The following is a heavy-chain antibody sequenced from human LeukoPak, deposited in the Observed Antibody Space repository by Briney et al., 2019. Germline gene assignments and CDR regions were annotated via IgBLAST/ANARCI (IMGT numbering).Heavy chain of an antibody. Sequence: AGGSLRLSCAASGFTVSSNYMSWVRQGPGKGLEWVSVIYSGGSTYYADSVKGRFTISRDNSKNTLYLQMNSLRAEDTAVYYCARSVVAAAPFDYWGQGTLVTVSS. V-gene: IGHV3-53*01. CDR3: ARSVVAAAPFDY. D-gene: IGHD3-22*01. J-gene: IGHJ4*02. CDR2: IYSGGST. CDR1: GFTVSSNY.